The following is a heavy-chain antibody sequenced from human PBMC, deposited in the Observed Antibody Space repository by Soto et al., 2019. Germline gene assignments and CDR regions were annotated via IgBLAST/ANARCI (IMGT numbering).Heavy chain of an antibody. D-gene: IGHD3-16*02. Sequence: WETLSLTCTVSGDSLSTYYWSWIRQPAGERLEWIGRIHDTGRTNYNPSLKSRVTMSVDTSKNQFSLRVNSVTAADTAVYYCARESVSGTYRFDSWGQGTLVTVSS. V-gene: IGHV4-4*07. CDR3: ARESVSGTYRFDS. CDR1: GDSLSTYY. CDR2: IHDTGRT. J-gene: IGHJ4*02.